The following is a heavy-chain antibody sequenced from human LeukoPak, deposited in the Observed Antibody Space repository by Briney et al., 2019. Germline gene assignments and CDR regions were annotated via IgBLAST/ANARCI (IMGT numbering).Heavy chain of an antibody. J-gene: IGHJ4*02. V-gene: IGHV3-11*06. D-gene: IGHD2-15*01. CDR3: ARAPRYCSGGSCYSIDY. CDR1: GFTFSDYY. CDR2: ISSSSSYT. Sequence: GGSLRLSCAASGFTFSDYYMSWIRQAPGKGLEWVSYISSSSSYTNYADSVKGRFTISRDNAKNSLYLQMNSLRAEDTAVYYCARAPRYCSGGSCYSIDYGGQGTLVTVSS.